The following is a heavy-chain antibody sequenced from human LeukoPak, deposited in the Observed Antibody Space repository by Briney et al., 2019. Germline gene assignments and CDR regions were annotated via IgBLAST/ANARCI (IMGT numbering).Heavy chain of an antibody. CDR2: IHYDGNT. Sequence: PSETLSLTCTVSGGSISSSSYSWTWIRQPPGKGLEWIGSIHYDGNTYYKPSLRSRVTISVDTSNQFSLRLSSATAADTAVYYCARRHSALRYSSGWFWFDPWGQGTLVTVSS. D-gene: IGHD6-19*01. CDR3: ARRHSALRYSSGWFWFDP. V-gene: IGHV4-39*01. J-gene: IGHJ5*02. CDR1: GGSISSSSYS.